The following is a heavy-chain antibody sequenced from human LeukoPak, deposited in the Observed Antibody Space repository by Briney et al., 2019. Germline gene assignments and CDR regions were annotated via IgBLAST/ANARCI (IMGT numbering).Heavy chain of an antibody. V-gene: IGHV1-2*02. Sequence: ASVKVSCKASGYTFSGYYIFWVRRAPGQGLEWMGWINPNSGGANYAQKFQGRVTMTRDTSISTAYMELSRLRSDDTAVYYCASQCGHSYAQGGYYYGMDVWGQGTTVTVSS. CDR1: GYTFSGYY. CDR2: INPNSGGA. D-gene: IGHD5-18*01. J-gene: IGHJ6*02. CDR3: ASQCGHSYAQGGYYYGMDV.